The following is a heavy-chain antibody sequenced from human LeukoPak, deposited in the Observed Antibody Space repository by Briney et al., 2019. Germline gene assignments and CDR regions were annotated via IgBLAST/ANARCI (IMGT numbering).Heavy chain of an antibody. Sequence: TLSLTCTVSGGSISSYYWSWIRQPPGKGLEWIGYIYYSGSTNYSPSLKSRVTISVDTSKNQFSLKLTSVTAADTAVYYCARGDSSGYYGSSYAFDIWGQGTMVTVSS. CDR2: IYYSGST. CDR1: GGSISSYY. J-gene: IGHJ3*02. CDR3: ARGDSSGYYGSSYAFDI. D-gene: IGHD3-22*01. V-gene: IGHV4-59*01.